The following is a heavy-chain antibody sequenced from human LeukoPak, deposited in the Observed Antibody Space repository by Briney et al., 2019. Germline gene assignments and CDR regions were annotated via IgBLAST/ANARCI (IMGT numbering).Heavy chain of an antibody. CDR1: GFTFSSYS. D-gene: IGHD2-15*01. J-gene: IGHJ6*03. CDR2: IRSSSSTI. CDR3: ARDMACSGGSCYYYYMDV. V-gene: IGHV3-48*04. Sequence: GGSLRLSCAASGFTFSSYSMNWVRQAPGKGLEWVSYIRSSSSTIYYADSVKGRFTISRDNAKNSLYLQMNSLRAEDTAVYYCARDMACSGGSCYYYYMDVWGKGTTVTVSS.